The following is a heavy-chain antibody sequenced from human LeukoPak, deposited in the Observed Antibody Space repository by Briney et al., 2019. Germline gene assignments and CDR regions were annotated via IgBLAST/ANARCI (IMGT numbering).Heavy chain of an antibody. CDR2: IHPDSAAT. J-gene: IGHJ5*02. CDR1: GYTFSGYY. Sequence: ASVKVSCKASGYTFSGYYLHWVRQAPGQGLEWMGWIHPDSAATNYAQKFQGRVTMTRDTSISTAYMELSRLRSDDTAVYYCARDVGITVADSFDPWGQGTLVTVSS. CDR3: ARDVGITVADSFDP. D-gene: IGHD6-19*01. V-gene: IGHV1-2*02.